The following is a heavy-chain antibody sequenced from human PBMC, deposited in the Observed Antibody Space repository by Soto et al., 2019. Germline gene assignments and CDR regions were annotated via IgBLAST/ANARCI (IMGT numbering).Heavy chain of an antibody. V-gene: IGHV3-74*01. D-gene: IGHD1-7*01. CDR3: TRGGNYYFDY. J-gene: IGHJ4*02. Sequence: EVQLVEAGGGLVQPGGSLRLSCAASGFTFSTSWIHWVRQAPGKGLVWVSRINGDGGTINYADSVKGGFTISRDNDKNTVYLQMNSLSADDTAVYYCTRGGNYYFDYWGQGTLVTVSS. CDR1: GFTFSTSW. CDR2: INGDGGTI.